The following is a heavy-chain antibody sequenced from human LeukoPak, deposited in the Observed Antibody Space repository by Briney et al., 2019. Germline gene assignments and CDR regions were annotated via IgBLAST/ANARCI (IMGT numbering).Heavy chain of an antibody. Sequence: SQTLSLTCGLSLDSVSSNNGASNWIWQSPPRGPEWLGRTYYRSKWYNDYAGSMKGRITISPETSKNRFYLQLKSVYWARDVGTSGWYTFDYWGQGTLVSVSS. V-gene: IGHV6-1*01. D-gene: IGHD6-19*01. CDR3: WYTFDY. CDR1: LDSVSSNNGA. CDR2: TYYRSKWYN. J-gene: IGHJ4*02.